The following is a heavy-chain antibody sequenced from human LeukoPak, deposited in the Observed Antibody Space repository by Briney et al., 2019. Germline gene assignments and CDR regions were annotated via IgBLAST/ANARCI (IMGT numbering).Heavy chain of an antibody. D-gene: IGHD3-22*01. J-gene: IGHJ4*02. V-gene: IGHV4-4*07. CDR2: IYTRGST. CDR3: AGEGHYYDSTGYYYGGEDY. Sequence: NPSETLSLTCTVSGGSISSYCWSWLRQPAGKGLEWIGRIYTRGSTKYNPSLKSRVTMTADMSKNQFSLKLSSVTAADAAVYYCAGEGHYYDSTGYYYGGEDYWGQGTLVTVSS. CDR1: GGSISSYC.